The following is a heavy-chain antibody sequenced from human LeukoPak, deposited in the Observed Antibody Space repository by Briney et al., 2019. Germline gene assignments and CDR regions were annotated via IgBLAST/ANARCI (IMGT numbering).Heavy chain of an antibody. CDR1: GFTFSSYE. D-gene: IGHD3-10*02. V-gene: IGHV3-48*03. CDR2: ISSSGSTR. Sequence: QPGGSLRLSCAASGFTFSSYEMNWVRQAPGKGLQWVSYISSSGSTRYYAESVKGRFTISRDNTKNSLYLQMNSLRAEDTAVYYCAELGITMIGGVWGKGTTVTISS. CDR3: AELGITMIGGV. J-gene: IGHJ6*04.